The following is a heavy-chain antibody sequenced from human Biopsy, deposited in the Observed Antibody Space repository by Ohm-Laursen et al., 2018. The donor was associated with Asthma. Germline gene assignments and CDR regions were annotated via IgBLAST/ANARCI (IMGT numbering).Heavy chain of an antibody. CDR3: ARAAITGIRGWFDP. D-gene: IGHD1-20*01. J-gene: IGHJ5*02. V-gene: IGHV4-34*01. Sequence: SDTLSLTCTVDGGYLTGHYWNWIRQPPGKGLEWIGEIDQSGYTNYNPSLKSRVTISADTSKNQFHLNLSSVTAADTAVYFCARAAITGIRGWFDPWGQGTQVTVSS. CDR1: GGYLTGHY. CDR2: IDQSGYT.